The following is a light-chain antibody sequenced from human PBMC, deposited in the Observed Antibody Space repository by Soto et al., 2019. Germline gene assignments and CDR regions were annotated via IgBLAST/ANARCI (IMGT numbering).Light chain of an antibody. CDR1: QGINSY. V-gene: IGKV3-15*01. Sequence: EIVMTQSPVTLSLSPGERATLSCRASQGINSYLAWYQQKPGQAPRLLIYGASTRATDIPARFSGSGSGTAFTRTITSLQSEDLAVYYCQQYNNWPLITFGQGTRLEIK. J-gene: IGKJ5*01. CDR2: GAS. CDR3: QQYNNWPLIT.